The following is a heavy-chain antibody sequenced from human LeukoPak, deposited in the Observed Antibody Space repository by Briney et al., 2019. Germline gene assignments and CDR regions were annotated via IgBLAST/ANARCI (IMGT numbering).Heavy chain of an antibody. J-gene: IGHJ4*02. CDR1: GGSISSGDYY. CDR3: ASYYGSGSYPLFNH. V-gene: IGHV4-30-4*01. CDR2: IYYSGST. D-gene: IGHD3-10*01. Sequence: PSETLSLTCTVSGGSISSGDYYWSWIRQPPGKGLEWIGYIYYSGSTHYNPSLKSRITISVDTSKNQFSLKLSSVTAADTAVYYCASYYGSGSYPLFNHWGQGTLVTVSS.